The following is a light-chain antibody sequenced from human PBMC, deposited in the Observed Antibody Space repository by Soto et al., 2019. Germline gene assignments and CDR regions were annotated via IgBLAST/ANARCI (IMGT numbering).Light chain of an antibody. CDR1: PTVTSNY. J-gene: IGKJ1*01. CDR3: QKYGSSPGT. CDR2: GGF. Sequence: IVRTQSPATLSVSPGALAAPSGRASPTVTSNYLAWYQQKRGQAPRLLIWGGFIRATGLPDRFSGGGSGTDFTLTIRRLEAEEFAVYHCQKYGSSPGTFGQGTKVDIK. V-gene: IGKV3-20*01.